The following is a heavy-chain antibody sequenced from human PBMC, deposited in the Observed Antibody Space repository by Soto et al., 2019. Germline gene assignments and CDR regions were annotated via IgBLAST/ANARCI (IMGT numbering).Heavy chain of an antibody. D-gene: IGHD6-19*01. Sequence: SGGSLRLSCSASGFTFSIYAMHWVRQAPGKGLEYVSSISTNGGSTDYADSVKGRFTISRDNSRNTVNLQMNSLGDEDTAVYYCAKDLSSGRYGARYFDSWGQGILVTVSS. CDR2: ISTNGGST. V-gene: IGHV3-64*04. J-gene: IGHJ4*02. CDR1: GFTFSIYA. CDR3: AKDLSSGRYGARYFDS.